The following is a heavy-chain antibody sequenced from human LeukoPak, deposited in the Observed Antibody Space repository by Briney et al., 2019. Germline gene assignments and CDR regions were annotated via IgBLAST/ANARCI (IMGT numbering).Heavy chain of an antibody. Sequence: GGSLRLSCAASGFTFSTYRLSWVRQAPGKGLEWVSCISGSTASTYYSDSVKGRFTISRDNAKNALYLQMNSLRAEDTAVYYCARAYTNGNYFDYWGQGALVTASS. CDR2: ISGSTAST. CDR3: ARAYTNGNYFDY. CDR1: GFTFSTYR. J-gene: IGHJ4*02. D-gene: IGHD4-11*01. V-gene: IGHV3-21*06.